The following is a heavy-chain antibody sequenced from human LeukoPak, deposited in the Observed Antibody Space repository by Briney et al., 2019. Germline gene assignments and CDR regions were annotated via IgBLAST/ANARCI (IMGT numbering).Heavy chain of an antibody. CDR1: GGYISSYY. J-gene: IGHJ4*02. CDR3: ARFPLWFGEYQGDY. D-gene: IGHD3-10*01. V-gene: IGHV4-59*08. Sequence: SSETLSLPCPVSGGYISSYYWSWIRQPPGKGLEWIGYIYYSGSTNYNPSLKSRVTISVDTSKNQFSLKLSSVTAADTAVYYCARFPLWFGEYQGDYWGQGTLVTVSS. CDR2: IYYSGST.